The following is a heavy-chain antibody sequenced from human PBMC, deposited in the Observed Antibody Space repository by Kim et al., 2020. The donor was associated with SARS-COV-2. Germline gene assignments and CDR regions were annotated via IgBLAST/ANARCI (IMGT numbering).Heavy chain of an antibody. V-gene: IGHV3-48*03. CDR3: SSALVLSPLPSGYCDGGSCYFGDD. CDR1: GFTFSNYD. J-gene: IGHJ4*02. Sequence: GGSLRLSCAASGFTFSNYDMNWVRQTPGKRLEWIAYISSSGSSIFYAESVKGRFTVSRDNPKNSLYLEMNSLRAENTAVYYCSSALVLSPLPSGYCDGGSCYFGDDWGEGTLVRVSS. CDR2: ISSSGSSI. D-gene: IGHD2-15*01.